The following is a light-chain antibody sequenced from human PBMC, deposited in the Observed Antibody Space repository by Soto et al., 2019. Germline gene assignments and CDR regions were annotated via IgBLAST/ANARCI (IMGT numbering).Light chain of an antibody. V-gene: IGKV3-11*01. CDR3: QQYKSFWT. J-gene: IGKJ1*01. Sequence: EIVVTPSPATLSLSPGERATLSCRASQSVNNFLAWYQQKPGQAPRPLIYDASYRATGIPARFSGSGSGTEFTLTISSLQSEDFATYYCQQYKSFWTFGQGTKVDI. CDR1: QSVNNF. CDR2: DAS.